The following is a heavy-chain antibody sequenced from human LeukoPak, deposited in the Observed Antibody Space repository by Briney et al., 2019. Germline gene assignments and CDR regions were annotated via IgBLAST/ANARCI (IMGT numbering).Heavy chain of an antibody. J-gene: IGHJ4*02. CDR1: GFTFSNAW. V-gene: IGHV3-15*01. CDR2: IKSKADGGTT. D-gene: IGHD1-26*01. Sequence: PGGSLRLSCAASGFTFSNAWMTWVRQAPGKGLEWVGRIKSKADGGTTDYAAAVKGRFSISRDDSKNTVDLQMSSLKTEDTAVYYCTTYLHYSGSLGWVYWAQGTLVTVSS. CDR3: TTYLHYSGSLGWVY.